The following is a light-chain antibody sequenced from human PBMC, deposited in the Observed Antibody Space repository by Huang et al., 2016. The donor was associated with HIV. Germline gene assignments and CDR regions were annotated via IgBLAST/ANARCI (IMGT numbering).Light chain of an antibody. CDR3: MQSLQTPFT. CDR1: QSLLQSVGYNY. V-gene: IGKV2-28*01. CDR2: LGC. J-gene: IGKJ3*01. Sequence: DIVMTQSPRSLPVTPGESASISCRSSQSLLQSVGYNYLNWYLQKPGQSPQLLIYLGCNRASGVPDRCSGSESGTDLTLKISRVEAEDVGVYYCMQSLQTPFTVGPGTKVDIK.